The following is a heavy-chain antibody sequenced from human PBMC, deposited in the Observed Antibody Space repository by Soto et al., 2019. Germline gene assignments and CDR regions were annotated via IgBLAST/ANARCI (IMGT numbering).Heavy chain of an antibody. CDR2: IYYSGST. J-gene: IGHJ5*02. CDR3: ARRGANSSWYLDNWFDP. CDR1: GGSISSSSYY. Sequence: SETLSLTCTVSGGSISSSSYYWGWIRQPPGKGLEWIGSIYYSGSTYYNPSLKSRVTISVDTSKNQFSLKLSSVTAADTAVYYCARRGANSSWYLDNWFDPWGQGTLVTVS. V-gene: IGHV4-39*01. D-gene: IGHD6-13*01.